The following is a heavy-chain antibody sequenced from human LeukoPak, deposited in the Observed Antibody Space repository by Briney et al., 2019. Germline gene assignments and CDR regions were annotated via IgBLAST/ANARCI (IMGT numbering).Heavy chain of an antibody. Sequence: SETLSLTXSVSGGYISTSNYYWGWIRQPPGKGLEWIGTIYYSGSTYYNPSLQSRVTISLDTSKNQFSLHVRSVTAVDTATYYCARFFYYDASLPPYWGQGTLVIVSS. D-gene: IGHD3-16*01. CDR1: GGYISTSNYY. CDR3: ARFFYYDASLPPY. J-gene: IGHJ4*02. CDR2: IYYSGST. V-gene: IGHV4-39*01.